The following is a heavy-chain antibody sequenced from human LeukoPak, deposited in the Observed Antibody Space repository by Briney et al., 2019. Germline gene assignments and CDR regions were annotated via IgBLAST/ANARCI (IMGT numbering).Heavy chain of an antibody. CDR2: IKQDGSEK. Sequence: PGGSLRLSCSASGFTFTTYAMTWVRQAPGKGLEWVANIKQDGSEKYYVDSVKGRFTISRDNAKSSLYLQMNSLRAEDTAVYYCARDQAYYDFWSGYFLHDYWGQGTLVTVSS. CDR1: GFTFTTYA. D-gene: IGHD3-3*01. CDR3: ARDQAYYDFWSGYFLHDY. V-gene: IGHV3-7*01. J-gene: IGHJ4*02.